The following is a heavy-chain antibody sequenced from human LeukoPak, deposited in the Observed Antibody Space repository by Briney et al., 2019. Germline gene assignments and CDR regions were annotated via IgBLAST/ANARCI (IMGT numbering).Heavy chain of an antibody. Sequence: GGSLRLSCAASGLSFSSYAMHWVRQAPGKGLEWVAVTSYDGTEKYYGDSVKGRFTISRDNSKNTLYLQMNSLRAEGTALYYCARDGHGVPLDYWGQGTLVTVSP. CDR1: GLSFSSYA. CDR3: ARDGHGVPLDY. CDR2: TSYDGTEK. D-gene: IGHD4-17*01. V-gene: IGHV3-30-3*01. J-gene: IGHJ4*02.